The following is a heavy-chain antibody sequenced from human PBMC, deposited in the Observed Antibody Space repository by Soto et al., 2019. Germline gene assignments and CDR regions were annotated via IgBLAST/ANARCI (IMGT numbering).Heavy chain of an antibody. D-gene: IGHD3-16*02. CDR1: GDTDTNYV. CDR2: IFPKFGTT. Sequence: QVQLVQSGAEVKKPGSSVKVSCKASGDTDTNYVISWVRQAPGQGLEWMGGIFPKFGTTYSAQKLQDRLTITADESPYTVYMQLSSLRLDDTAVYYCEAEMTFGKLSVVWGQGTTVTGSS. J-gene: IGHJ6*02. CDR3: EAEMTFGKLSVV. V-gene: IGHV1-69*01.